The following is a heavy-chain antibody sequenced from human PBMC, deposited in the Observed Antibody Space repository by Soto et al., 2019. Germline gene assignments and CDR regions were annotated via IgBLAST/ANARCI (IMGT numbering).Heavy chain of an antibody. Sequence: QVQRVQSGAEVKKPGSSVKVCCKASGDTFSTYTITWMRQAPGQGLEWMGGIIPRSATSNYAQKFQGRVTLTADESTNTAYVELSSLRSEETAVYYCAREGLVLVPISVNSDYYYHAMDVWGQGTTVTVSS. J-gene: IGHJ6*02. CDR3: AREGLVLVPISVNSDYYYHAMDV. V-gene: IGHV1-69*12. CDR2: IIPRSATS. D-gene: IGHD2-2*01. CDR1: GDTFSTYT.